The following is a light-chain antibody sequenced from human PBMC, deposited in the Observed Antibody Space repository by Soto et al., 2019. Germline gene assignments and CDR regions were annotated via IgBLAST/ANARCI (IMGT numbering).Light chain of an antibody. V-gene: IGKV1-39*01. CDR3: QQYSTFPRT. Sequence: DIQVTQSPSSLSASAGDRVTISCRASQSINTYLNWYRQKPGEAPKLLIYTASNLQSGVPSRFSGSGSGTDFTLTISSLQPEDFATYYCQQYSTFPRTFGQGTKVEI. J-gene: IGKJ1*01. CDR1: QSINTY. CDR2: TAS.